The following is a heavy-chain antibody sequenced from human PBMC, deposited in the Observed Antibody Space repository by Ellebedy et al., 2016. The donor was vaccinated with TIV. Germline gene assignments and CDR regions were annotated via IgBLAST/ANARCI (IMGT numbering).Heavy chain of an antibody. J-gene: IGHJ4*02. Sequence: SETLSLTCAISGDSVSRNSAAWNWIRQSPSRGLEWLGRTYYRSKWYNDYAISVKSRITFNPDTSKNQFSLQLNSVTPEDTAVYYCVRGGWGLNYYFDYWGQGTLVTVSS. D-gene: IGHD3-16*01. V-gene: IGHV6-1*01. CDR2: TYYRSKWYN. CDR3: VRGGWGLNYYFDY. CDR1: GDSVSRNSAA.